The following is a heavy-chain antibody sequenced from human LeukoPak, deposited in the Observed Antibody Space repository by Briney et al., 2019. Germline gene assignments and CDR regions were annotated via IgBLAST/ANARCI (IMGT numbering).Heavy chain of an antibody. CDR2: INPSGGST. D-gene: IGHD5-18*01. J-gene: IGHJ6*03. V-gene: IGHV1-46*01. CDR3: ARDQGPALGGYRRGYYYMDV. Sequence: ASVKVSCKASGYTFTSYYMHWVRQAPGQGLEWMGIINPSGGSTSYAQKFQGRVTMTRDMSTSTVYMELSSLRSEDTAVYYCARDQGPALGGYRRGYYYMDVWGKGTTVTVSS. CDR1: GYTFTSYY.